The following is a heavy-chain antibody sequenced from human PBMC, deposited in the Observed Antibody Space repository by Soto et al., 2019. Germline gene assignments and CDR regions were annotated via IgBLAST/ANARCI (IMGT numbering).Heavy chain of an antibody. J-gene: IGHJ6*03. Sequence: PGGSLRLSCAASGFTFSSYWMSWVRQAPGKGLEWVANIKQDGSEKYYVDSVKGRFTISRDNAKNSLYLQMNSLRAEDTAVYYCAREGVIAARPDYYYYYYMDVWGKGTTVTVSS. CDR1: GFTFSSYW. CDR2: IKQDGSEK. V-gene: IGHV3-7*01. D-gene: IGHD6-6*01. CDR3: AREGVIAARPDYYYYYYMDV.